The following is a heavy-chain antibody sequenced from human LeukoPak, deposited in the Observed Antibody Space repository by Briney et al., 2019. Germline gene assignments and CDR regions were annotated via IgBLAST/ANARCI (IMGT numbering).Heavy chain of an antibody. D-gene: IGHD1-1*01. V-gene: IGHV4-39*01. CDR2: IYYSGST. J-gene: IGHJ4*02. Sequence: NPSQTLSLTCTVSGGSISSSSYYRGWIRQPPGKGLEWIGSIYYSGSTYYNPSLKSRVTISVDTSKNQFSLKLSPVTAADTAVYYCARQRKGYPLYYFDYWGQGTLVTVSS. CDR3: ARQRKGYPLYYFDY. CDR1: GGSISSSSYY.